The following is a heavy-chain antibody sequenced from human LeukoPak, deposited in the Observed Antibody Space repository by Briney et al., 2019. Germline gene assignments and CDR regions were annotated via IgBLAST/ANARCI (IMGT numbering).Heavy chain of an antibody. V-gene: IGHV3-21*01. Sequence: GGSLRLSCAASGFTFSSYSMNWVRQAPGKGLEWVSSISSSSSYIYYADSVKGRFTISRDNAKNSLYLQMNSLRAEDTAVYYCARDLLDPRHYYYYMDVWGKGTTVTVSS. CDR1: GFTFSSYS. CDR2: ISSSSSYI. J-gene: IGHJ6*03. D-gene: IGHD1-1*01. CDR3: ARDLLDPRHYYYYMDV.